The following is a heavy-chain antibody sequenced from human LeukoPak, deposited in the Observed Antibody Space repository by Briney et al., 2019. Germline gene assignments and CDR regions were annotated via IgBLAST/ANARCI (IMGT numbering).Heavy chain of an antibody. CDR3: ATNVIAAAGSDYYYYYGMDV. V-gene: IGHV1-24*01. CDR2: FDPEDGET. D-gene: IGHD6-13*01. J-gene: IGHJ6*04. Sequence: ASVKVSCKVSGYTLTELSMHWVRQAPGKGLEGMGGFDPEDGETIYAQKFQGRVTMTEDTSTDTAYMELSSLRSEDTAVCYCATNVIAAAGSDYYYYYGMDVWGKGTTVTVSS. CDR1: GYTLTELS.